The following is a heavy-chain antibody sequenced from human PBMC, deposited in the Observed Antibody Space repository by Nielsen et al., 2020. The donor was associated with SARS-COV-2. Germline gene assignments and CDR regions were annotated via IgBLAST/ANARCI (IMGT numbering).Heavy chain of an antibody. Sequence: WTRQPPGKGLEWVSAISGSGGSTYYADSVKGRFTISRDNSKNTLYLQMNSLRAEDTAVYYCARNVRGYCTNGVCYHYYGMDVWGQGTTVTVSS. V-gene: IGHV3-23*01. CDR2: ISGSGGST. CDR3: ARNVRGYCTNGVCYHYYGMDV. J-gene: IGHJ6*02. D-gene: IGHD2-8*01.